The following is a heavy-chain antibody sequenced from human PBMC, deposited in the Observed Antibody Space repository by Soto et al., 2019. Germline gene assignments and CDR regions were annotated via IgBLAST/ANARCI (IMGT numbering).Heavy chain of an antibody. J-gene: IGHJ6*02. CDR1: GGSVSSGSYY. Sequence: SETLSLTCTVSGGSVSSGSYYWSWIRQPPGKGLEWIGYIYYSGSTNYNPSLKSRVTISVDTSKNQFSLKLSSVTAADTAVYYCARGFDILTGYYSPGYYGMDVWGQGTTVT. V-gene: IGHV4-61*01. CDR2: IYYSGST. CDR3: ARGFDILTGYYSPGYYGMDV. D-gene: IGHD3-9*01.